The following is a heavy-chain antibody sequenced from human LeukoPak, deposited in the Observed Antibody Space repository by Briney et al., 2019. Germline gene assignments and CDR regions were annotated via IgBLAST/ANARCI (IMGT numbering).Heavy chain of an antibody. CDR2: ISSSSTK. V-gene: IGHV3-48*01. CDR3: AREMGGDSPIPLDY. CDR1: GFTFSRYS. J-gene: IGHJ4*02. Sequence: GGSLRLSCAASGFTFSRYSMNWVRQAPGKGLEWVSYISSSSTKYYADSVKGRFTISRDNAKNSLYLQMNSLRVEDTAVYQCAREMGGDSPIPLDYWGQGTLVTVSS. D-gene: IGHD4-17*01.